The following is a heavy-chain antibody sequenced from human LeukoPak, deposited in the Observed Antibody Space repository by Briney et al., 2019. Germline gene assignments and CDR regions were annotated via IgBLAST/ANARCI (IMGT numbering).Heavy chain of an antibody. J-gene: IGHJ5*02. CDR1: GFTFSSYS. CDR2: ISSSSSYI. Sequence: PGGSLRLSCAASGFTFSSYSMNWVRQAPGKGLEWVSSISSSSSYIYYADSVKDRFTISRDNAKNSLYLQMNSLRAEDTAVYYCARDHLLSGWDEGWFDPWGQGTLVTVSS. CDR3: ARDHLLSGWDEGWFDP. V-gene: IGHV3-21*01. D-gene: IGHD6-19*01.